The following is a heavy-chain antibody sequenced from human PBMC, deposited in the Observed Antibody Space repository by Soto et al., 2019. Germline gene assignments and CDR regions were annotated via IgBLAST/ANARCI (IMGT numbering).Heavy chain of an antibody. J-gene: IGHJ4*02. Sequence: GGSLRLSCAASGFPFDAHGMAWVRQSPGKGLQWVSSINVSGALTYYIESVKGRFSISRDNSKNTLYLQMNSLRAEDTAVYYCAKDGYSYGSFWYWGQGTLVTVSS. D-gene: IGHD5-18*01. V-gene: IGHV3-23*01. CDR2: INVSGALT. CDR3: AKDGYSYGSFWY. CDR1: GFPFDAHG.